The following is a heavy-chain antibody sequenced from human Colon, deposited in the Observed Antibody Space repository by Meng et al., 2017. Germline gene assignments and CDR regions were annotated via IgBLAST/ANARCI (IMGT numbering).Heavy chain of an antibody. CDR3: ARGRAGELYYFDY. D-gene: IGHD6-13*01. J-gene: IGHJ4*02. Sequence: QPQLQASGPGLVKPSEALFLTCSVSGGSMSSGNYYWGWIRQHPGKGLEWIGYIYNSGSAYYNPSLKSRVTISVDTSKNQFSLKLSSVTAADTAVYYCARGRAGELYYFDYWGLGTLVTVSS. V-gene: IGHV4-31*02. CDR2: IYNSGSA. CDR1: GGSMSSGNYY.